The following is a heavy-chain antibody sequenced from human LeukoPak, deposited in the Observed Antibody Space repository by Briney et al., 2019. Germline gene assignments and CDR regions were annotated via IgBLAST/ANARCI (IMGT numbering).Heavy chain of an antibody. CDR3: ARGHVVTMVRGVIPILMDV. Sequence: GGSLRLSCAASGFTFSDYYMSWIRQAPGKGLEWVSYISSSGSTIYYADSVKGRFTISRDNAKNSLYLQMNSLRAEDTAVYYCARGHVVTMVRGVIPILMDVWGKGTTVTVSS. CDR1: GFTFSDYY. CDR2: ISSSGSTI. D-gene: IGHD3-10*01. J-gene: IGHJ6*04. V-gene: IGHV3-11*04.